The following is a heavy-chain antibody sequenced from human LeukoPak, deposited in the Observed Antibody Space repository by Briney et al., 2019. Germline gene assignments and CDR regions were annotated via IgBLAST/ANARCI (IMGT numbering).Heavy chain of an antibody. CDR1: GFTFANSW. J-gene: IGHJ4*02. Sequence: GGSLRLSCAASGFTFANSWMAWVRQAPGKGREGVAKIKQEGSTKHYADSVRGRFTISRDNPENSLFLQMNNLRADDTAIYYCTRDTIGSLDYWGQGILVTVAS. V-gene: IGHV3-7*01. CDR2: IKQEGSTK. CDR3: TRDTIGSLDY. D-gene: IGHD1-26*01.